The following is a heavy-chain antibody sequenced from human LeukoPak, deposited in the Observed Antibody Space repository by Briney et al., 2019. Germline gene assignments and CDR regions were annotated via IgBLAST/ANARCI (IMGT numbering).Heavy chain of an antibody. V-gene: IGHV3-20*04. CDR2: INWSGGST. Sequence: PGGSLRLSCTASGFAFAEHGMSWVRQVPGKGLEWVSGINWSGGSTGYADPLRGRFTISRDNAKNSLYLQMDCLRAEDTALYYCARAPITSPFYFDYWGQGTLVTVSS. J-gene: IGHJ4*02. CDR3: ARAPITSPFYFDY. D-gene: IGHD2-2*01. CDR1: GFAFAEHG.